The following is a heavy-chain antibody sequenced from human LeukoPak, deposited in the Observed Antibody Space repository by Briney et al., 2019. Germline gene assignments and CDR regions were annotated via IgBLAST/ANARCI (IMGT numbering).Heavy chain of an antibody. D-gene: IGHD4-17*01. CDR1: GFTFSSYS. CDR2: ISSSSSYI. V-gene: IGHV3-21*01. J-gene: IGHJ5*02. CDR3: ARDRRAMTTVTGGFDP. Sequence: EGSLRLSCAASGFTFSSYSMNWVRQAPGKGLEWVSSISSSSSYIYYADSAKGRFTISRDNAKNSLYLQMNSLRAEDTAVYYCARDRRAMTTVTGGFDPWGQGTLVTVSS.